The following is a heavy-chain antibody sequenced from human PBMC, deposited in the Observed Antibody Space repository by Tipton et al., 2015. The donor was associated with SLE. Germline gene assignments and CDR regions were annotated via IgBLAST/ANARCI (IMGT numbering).Heavy chain of an antibody. CDR1: GGSIRSGDYY. CDR2: IHDSGAT. Sequence: TLSLTCTVSGGSIRSGDYYWSWIRQHPGKGLEWIGYIHDSGATFYNPSLRSRSAISVDTSQNQFSLRLTSVTAADMAVYYCARHLGASFDFWGQGILVTVSS. V-gene: IGHV4-31*03. CDR3: ARHLGASFDF. J-gene: IGHJ4*02.